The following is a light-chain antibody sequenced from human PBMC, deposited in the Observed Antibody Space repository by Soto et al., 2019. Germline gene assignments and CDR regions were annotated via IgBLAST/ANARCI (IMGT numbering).Light chain of an antibody. CDR3: QQRSNWPVT. V-gene: IGKV3-11*01. CDR2: DAS. J-gene: IGKJ1*01. Sequence: EIVLTQSPGTLSLSPGERATLSCRASQSVSSYLAWYQQKPGQAPRLLIYDASTRATGISARFSGSGSGTDFTLTISSLEPEDFAMYYCQQRSNWPVTLGQGTKVEVK. CDR1: QSVSSY.